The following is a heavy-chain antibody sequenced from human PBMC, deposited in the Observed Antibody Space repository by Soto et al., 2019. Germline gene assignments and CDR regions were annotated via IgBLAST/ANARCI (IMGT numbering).Heavy chain of an antibody. J-gene: IGHJ4*02. Sequence: QVQLVESGGGVVQPGRSLRLSCAASGITFSNYGMHWVRQAPGKGLGWVTTISSDGNDKYYAGSVKGRFTISRDNSENTLDLQMNWLRAEDTAVYYCAKGSFSAPQFLDHWGQGTLVTVSS. CDR2: ISSDGNDK. CDR1: GITFSNYG. V-gene: IGHV3-30*18. D-gene: IGHD3-10*01. CDR3: AKGSFSAPQFLDH.